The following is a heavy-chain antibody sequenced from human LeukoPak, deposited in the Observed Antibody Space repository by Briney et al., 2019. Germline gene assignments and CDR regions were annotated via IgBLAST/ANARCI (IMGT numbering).Heavy chain of an antibody. J-gene: IGHJ6*03. CDR2: TYYRSKWYN. V-gene: IGHV6-1*01. Sequence: SQTLSLTCAISGDSVSSNSAAWNWIRQSPSRGLEWLGRTYYRSKWYNDYAVSVKSRIIINPDTSKNQFSLQLNSVTPEDTAVYYCAREEYGQTPPFYYYYYMDVWGRGAAVTVSS. CDR1: GDSVSSNSAA. D-gene: IGHD2/OR15-2a*01. CDR3: AREEYGQTPPFYYYYYMDV.